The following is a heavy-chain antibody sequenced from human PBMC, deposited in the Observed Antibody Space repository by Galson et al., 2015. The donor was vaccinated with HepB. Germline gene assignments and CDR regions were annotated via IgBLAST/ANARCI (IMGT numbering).Heavy chain of an antibody. J-gene: IGHJ4*02. CDR1: GFTFSSYE. CDR2: ISSSGSTI. Sequence: SLRLSCAASGFTFSSYEMNWVRQAPGKGLEWVSYISSSGSTIYYADSVKGRFTISRDNAKNSLYLQMNSLRAEDTAVYYCARDKAVAGTDYFDYWGQGTLVTVSS. D-gene: IGHD6-19*01. V-gene: IGHV3-48*03. CDR3: ARDKAVAGTDYFDY.